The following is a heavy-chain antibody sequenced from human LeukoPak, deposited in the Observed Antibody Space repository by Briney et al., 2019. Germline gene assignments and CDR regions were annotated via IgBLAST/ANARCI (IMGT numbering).Heavy chain of an antibody. V-gene: IGHV7-4-1*02. CDR3: ARDRGGLGYCSSTSCYDLAY. CDR1: GYTFTRNA. D-gene: IGHD2-2*01. J-gene: IGHJ4*02. Sequence: GASVKVSCKASGYTFTRNALNWVRQAPGQGLEWMGWINTNTGNPTYAQGFTGRFVFSLDTSVSTAYLQISSLKAEDTAVYYCARDRGGLGYCSSTSCYDLAYWGQGTLATVPS. CDR2: INTNTGNP.